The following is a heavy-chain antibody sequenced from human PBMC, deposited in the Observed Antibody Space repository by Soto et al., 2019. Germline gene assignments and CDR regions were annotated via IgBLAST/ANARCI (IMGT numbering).Heavy chain of an antibody. V-gene: IGHV3-23*01. J-gene: IGHJ4*02. Sequence: SLRLSCAASGFTFSSYAMSWVRQAPGKGLEWVSDISGGGDITYYADSVKGRFTISRVNSKNTLYLQMNSLRVEDTAVYYCAKAYCGSTSCASDYWGQGTLVTVSS. CDR2: ISGGGDIT. D-gene: IGHD2-2*01. CDR3: AKAYCGSTSCASDY. CDR1: GFTFSSYA.